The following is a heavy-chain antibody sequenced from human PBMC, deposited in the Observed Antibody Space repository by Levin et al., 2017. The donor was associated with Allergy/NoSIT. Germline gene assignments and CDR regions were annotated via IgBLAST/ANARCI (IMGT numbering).Heavy chain of an antibody. CDR3: ISYTYGWPDY. J-gene: IGHJ4*02. CDR2: IRNKANSYST. D-gene: IGHD6-19*01. CDR1: GFIFSDHY. V-gene: IGHV3-72*01. Sequence: QSGGSLRLSCAASGFIFSDHYMDWVRQAPGKGLEWVGRIRNKANSYSTDYAASVKGRFSISRDDSKSSVSLQMNSLKTEDTALYYCISYTYGWPDYWGQGTLVTVSS.